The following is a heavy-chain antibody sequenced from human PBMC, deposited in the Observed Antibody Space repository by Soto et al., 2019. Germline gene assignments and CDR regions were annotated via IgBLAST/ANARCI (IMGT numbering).Heavy chain of an antibody. CDR2: ISSSSSYT. D-gene: IGHD2-2*01. Sequence: GGSLRLSCAASGFTFSSYEMNWVRQAPGKGLEWVSYISSSSSYTNYADSVKGRFTISRDNAKNSLYLQMNSLRAEDTAVYYCARLPVVPIPGPPNYWGQGTLVTVSS. V-gene: IGHV3-21*05. CDR3: ARLPVVPIPGPPNY. J-gene: IGHJ4*02. CDR1: GFTFSSYE.